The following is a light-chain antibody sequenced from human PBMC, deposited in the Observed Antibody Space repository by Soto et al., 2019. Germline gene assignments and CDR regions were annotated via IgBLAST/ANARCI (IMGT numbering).Light chain of an antibody. V-gene: IGKV3-20*01. CDR2: GAS. Sequence: EIVLTQSPGTLSVSPGDRATLPCKASQSVSSSYLAWYQQKPGQAHRLLIYGASSRATGIPGRFSGSGPGTDFTLTISRLEPEDFAVYYCQQYGSSPITVGQGTDWRL. CDR3: QQYGSSPIT. CDR1: QSVSSSY. J-gene: IGKJ5*01.